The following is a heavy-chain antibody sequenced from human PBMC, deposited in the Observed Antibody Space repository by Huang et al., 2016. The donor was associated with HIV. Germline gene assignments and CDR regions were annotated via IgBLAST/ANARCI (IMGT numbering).Heavy chain of an antibody. J-gene: IGHJ2*01. CDR2: LNHGGST. V-gene: IGHV4-34*02. CDR1: GGSFSGYY. CDR3: ARGRVMSWIAARDWFFEL. Sequence: QMQLQQWGAGLLKPSETLSLTCALYGGSFSGYYWSWIRQPPGKGLECSGELNHGGSTNATPSLKSRGSIAVDTSKTQFSLKLSSVTAADTAVYYCARGRVMSWIAARDWFFELWGRGTLVTVSS. D-gene: IGHD2-15*01.